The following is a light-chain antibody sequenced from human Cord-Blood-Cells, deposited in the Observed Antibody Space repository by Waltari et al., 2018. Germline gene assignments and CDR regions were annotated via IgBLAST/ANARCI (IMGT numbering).Light chain of an antibody. V-gene: IGKV4-1*01. Sequence: DIVMTQSPDSLAVSLGERATINCKSSQSVLYSSNNKNYLAWYQQKPGPPPKLLIYWASTRESGVPDRFSGSGSGTDFTLTISSLQAEDVAVYYCQQYYSTPYTFGQWTKLEIK. CDR2: WAS. CDR1: QSVLYSSNNKNY. J-gene: IGKJ2*01. CDR3: QQYYSTPYT.